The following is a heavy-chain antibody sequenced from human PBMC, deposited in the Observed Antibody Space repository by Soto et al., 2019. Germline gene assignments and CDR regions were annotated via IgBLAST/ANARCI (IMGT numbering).Heavy chain of an antibody. CDR2: ISYDGSNK. CDR1: RFTFSDYG. V-gene: IGHV3-30*18. Sequence: GGSLRLSCAASRFTFSDYGMHWVRQAPGKGLEWVAVISYDGSNKYYADSVKGRFTISRDNSKNTLYLQMNSLRAEDTAVYYCAKDVRGVLGSYYYGMDVWGQGTTVTVSS. D-gene: IGHD3-10*02. CDR3: AKDVRGVLGSYYYGMDV. J-gene: IGHJ6*02.